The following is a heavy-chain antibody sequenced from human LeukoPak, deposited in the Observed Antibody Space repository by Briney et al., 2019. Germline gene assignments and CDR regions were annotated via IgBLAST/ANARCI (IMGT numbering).Heavy chain of an antibody. Sequence: GGSLRLSCAVSGLXFSTAWLSWVRQVPGKGLEWVSVVSGTDSSTYYAGSVKGRFTISRDNSKNTLYLQMNSLTSEDTAVYYCARGHFSGGTTYCTLAPWGQGTLVTVSS. J-gene: IGHJ5*02. D-gene: IGHD2-15*01. CDR2: VSGTDSST. V-gene: IGHV3-23*01. CDR1: GLXFSTAW. CDR3: ARGHFSGGTTYCTLAP.